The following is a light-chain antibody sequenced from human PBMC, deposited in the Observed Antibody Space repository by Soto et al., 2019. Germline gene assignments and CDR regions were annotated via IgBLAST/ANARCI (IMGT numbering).Light chain of an antibody. CDR1: QSVSSLS. CDR2: GAS. CDR3: QQYGNLPLT. Sequence: EIVLTQSPGTLSLSPGERATLSCRASQSVSSLSLAWYQQKPGQAPRIFIYGASTRATSVPDRFSGSGSGTDFTLTISGLEPEDFAMYYCQQYGNLPLTFGGGTKVEIK. J-gene: IGKJ4*01. V-gene: IGKV3-20*01.